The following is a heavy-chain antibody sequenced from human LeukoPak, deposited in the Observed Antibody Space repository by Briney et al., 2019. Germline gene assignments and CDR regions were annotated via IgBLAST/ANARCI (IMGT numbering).Heavy chain of an antibody. CDR2: INHSGST. D-gene: IGHD2-2*01. V-gene: IGHV4-34*01. CDR3: ARGGGYCSSTSCYGLDY. J-gene: IGHJ4*02. CDR1: GGSFRGYY. Sequence: SETLSLTCAVYGGSFRGYYWSWIRQPPGKGLEWIGEINHSGSTNYNPSLKSRVTISVDTSKNQFSLKLSSVTAADTAVYYCARGGGYCSSTSCYGLDYWGQGTLVTVSS.